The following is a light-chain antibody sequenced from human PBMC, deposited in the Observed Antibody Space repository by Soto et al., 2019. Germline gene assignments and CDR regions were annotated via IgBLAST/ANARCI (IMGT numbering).Light chain of an antibody. CDR1: QSMNSW. Sequence: GDRVTITCRASQSMNSWLAWYQQKPGEAPKVLIYDASSLESGVPSRFSGSGSGTEFTLTIGSLQPEDFATYYCLRYNAFPQTFGQGTKVEI. J-gene: IGKJ1*01. V-gene: IGKV1-5*01. CDR2: DAS. CDR3: LRYNAFPQT.